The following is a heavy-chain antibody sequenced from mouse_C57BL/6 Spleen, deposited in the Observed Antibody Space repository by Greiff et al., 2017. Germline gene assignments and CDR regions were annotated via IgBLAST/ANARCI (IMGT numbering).Heavy chain of an antibody. CDR2: ILPGSGST. CDR3: ARGAPITTVVAPNFDY. CDR1: GYTFTGYW. D-gene: IGHD1-1*01. Sequence: QVQLKESGAELMKPGASVKLSCKATGYTFTGYWIEWVKQRPGHGLEWIGEILPGSGSTNYNEKFKGKATFTADTSSNTAYMQLSSLTTEDSAIYYCARGAPITTVVAPNFDYWGQGTTLTVSS. J-gene: IGHJ2*01. V-gene: IGHV1-9*01.